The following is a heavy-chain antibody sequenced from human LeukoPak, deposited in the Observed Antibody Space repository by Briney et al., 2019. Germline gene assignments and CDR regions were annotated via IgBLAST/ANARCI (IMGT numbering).Heavy chain of an antibody. CDR3: ARIGYIQAFDI. Sequence: RGSLRLSCATSGFTFTSYSMSWVRQPPGKGLEWVSCITSGSNTIYYADSVKGRFTISRDNSKNTLYLQMNSLRAEDTAVYYCARIGYIQAFDIWGQGTLVTVSS. CDR1: GFTFTSYS. D-gene: IGHD6-13*01. CDR2: ITSGSNTI. J-gene: IGHJ3*02. V-gene: IGHV3-48*01.